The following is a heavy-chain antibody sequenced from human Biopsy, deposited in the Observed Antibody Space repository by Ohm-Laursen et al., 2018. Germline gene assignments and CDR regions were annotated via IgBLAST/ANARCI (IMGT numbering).Heavy chain of an antibody. CDR3: ASGGQWPKPYLRYFDP. V-gene: IGHV4-61*08. CDR1: GGSIGGSGDY. CDR2: ISDTGTT. D-gene: IGHD6-19*01. J-gene: IGHJ5*02. Sequence: SDTLSLTCTVSGGSIGGSGDYWSWIRQPPGKGLEWIGYISDTGTTNYNPSLRGRVAMSVDTSKNQISLRLSSVTAADTAVYYCASGGQWPKPYLRYFDPWGQGTLVTVSS.